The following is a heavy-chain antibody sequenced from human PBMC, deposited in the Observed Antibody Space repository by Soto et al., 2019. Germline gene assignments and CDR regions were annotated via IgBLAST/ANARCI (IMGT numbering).Heavy chain of an antibody. J-gene: IGHJ6*02. CDR2: IYYSGST. D-gene: IGHD2-2*02. Sequence: PSETLSLTCTVSGGSISSYYWSWIRQPPGKGLEWIGYIYYSGSTNYNPSLKSRVTISVDTSKNQFSLKLSSVTAADTAVYYCARTVVPAAIVGYYYYGMDVWGQGTTVTVSS. V-gene: IGHV4-59*01. CDR1: GGSISSYY. CDR3: ARTVVPAAIVGYYYYGMDV.